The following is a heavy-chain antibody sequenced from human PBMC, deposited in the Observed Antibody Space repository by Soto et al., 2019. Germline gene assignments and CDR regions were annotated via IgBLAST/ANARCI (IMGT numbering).Heavy chain of an antibody. CDR1: GGTFSSYT. CDR2: IIPILGIA. D-gene: IGHD3-16*01. Sequence: QVQLVQSGAEVKKPGSSVKVSCKASGGTFSSYTISWVRQAPGQGLEWMGRIIPILGIANYAQKFQGRVTITADKSTSTAYMELSSLRSEDTTVYYCARGGSYYGMDVWGQGTTVTVSS. CDR3: ARGGSYYGMDV. V-gene: IGHV1-69*02. J-gene: IGHJ6*02.